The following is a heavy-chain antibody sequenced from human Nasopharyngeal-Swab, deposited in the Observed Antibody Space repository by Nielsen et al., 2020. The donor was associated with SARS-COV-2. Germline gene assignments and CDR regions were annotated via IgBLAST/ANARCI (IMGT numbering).Heavy chain of an antibody. Sequence: GESLKIPCAASGFTFSSYAMHWVRQAPGKGLEWVAVISYDGSKKYYADSVKGRFTISRDNSKNTLYLQMNSRRAEDTAVYYCARDQGSSWYTYYYYYGMDVWGQGTTVTVSS. D-gene: IGHD6-13*01. CDR1: GFTFSSYA. CDR2: ISYDGSKK. CDR3: ARDQGSSWYTYYYYYGMDV. J-gene: IGHJ6*02. V-gene: IGHV3-30-3*01.